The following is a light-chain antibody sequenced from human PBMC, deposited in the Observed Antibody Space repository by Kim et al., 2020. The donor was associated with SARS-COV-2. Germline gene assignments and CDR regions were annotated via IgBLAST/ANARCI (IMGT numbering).Light chain of an antibody. CDR2: AAS. CDR1: QYIINY. J-gene: IGKJ2*01. Sequence: DIQMTQSPSSLSASVVDRVTITCRSSQYIINYLNWYQQTPGKAPKLLIYAASTLKSGVPSRFSGSGSGTDFTLTISSLQPEDFAIYYCQQSYHTPRTFGQGTKLEI. V-gene: IGKV1-39*01. CDR3: QQSYHTPRT.